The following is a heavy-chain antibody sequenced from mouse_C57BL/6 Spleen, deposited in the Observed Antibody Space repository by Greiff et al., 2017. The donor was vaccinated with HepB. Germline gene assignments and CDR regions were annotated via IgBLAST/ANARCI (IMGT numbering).Heavy chain of an antibody. CDR3: VRQDSDFDY. Sequence: EVQLQQSGGGLVQPKGSLKLSCAASGFSFNTYAMNWVRQAPGKGLEWVARIRSKSNNYATYYADSVKDRFTISRDDSESMLYLQMNNLKTEDTAMYYCVRQDSDFDYWGQGTTLTVSS. D-gene: IGHD6-1*01. CDR2: IRSKSNNYAT. J-gene: IGHJ2*01. V-gene: IGHV10-1*01. CDR1: GFSFNTYA.